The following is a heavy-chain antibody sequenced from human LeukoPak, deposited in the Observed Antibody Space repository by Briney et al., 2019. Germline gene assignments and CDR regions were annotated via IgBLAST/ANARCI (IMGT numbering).Heavy chain of an antibody. CDR2: ISSSSSYI. D-gene: IGHD3-22*01. V-gene: IGHV3-21*01. J-gene: IGHJ4*02. CDR3: AKDDYYYDSSGYYSDY. Sequence: GGSLRLACAASGFTVSNNYMAWVRQAPGKGLEWVSSISSSSSYIYYADSVKGRFTISRDNSKNTLYLQMNSLRAEDTAVYYCAKDDYYYDSSGYYSDYWGQGTLVTVSS. CDR1: GFTVSNNY.